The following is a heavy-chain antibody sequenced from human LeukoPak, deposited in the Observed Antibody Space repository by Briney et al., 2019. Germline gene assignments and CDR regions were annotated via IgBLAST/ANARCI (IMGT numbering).Heavy chain of an antibody. CDR3: AKDMGGATADAFDI. CDR1: GFTFDDYA. CDR2: INNDGSST. V-gene: IGHV3-9*01. D-gene: IGHD3-16*01. J-gene: IGHJ3*02. Sequence: GGSLRLSCAASGFTFDDYAMHWVRQAPGKGLVWVSRINNDGSSTSYADSVQGRFTISRDNAKNSLYLQMNSLRAEDTALYYCAKDMGGATADAFDIWGQGTMVTVSS.